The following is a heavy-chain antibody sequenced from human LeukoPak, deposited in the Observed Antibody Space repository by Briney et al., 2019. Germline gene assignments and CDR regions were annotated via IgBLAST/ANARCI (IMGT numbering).Heavy chain of an antibody. J-gene: IGHJ3*02. CDR1: GFTFSGYG. Sequence: GGSLRLSCAASGFTFSGYGMHWVRQAPGKGLEWVAVIWYDGSNKYYADSVKGRFTISRDNSKNTLYLQMNSLKAEDTAVYYCARPPMVRGVIITGDDVFDIWGQGTMVTVSS. CDR2: IWYDGSNK. V-gene: IGHV3-33*01. CDR3: ARPPMVRGVIITGDDVFDI. D-gene: IGHD3-10*01.